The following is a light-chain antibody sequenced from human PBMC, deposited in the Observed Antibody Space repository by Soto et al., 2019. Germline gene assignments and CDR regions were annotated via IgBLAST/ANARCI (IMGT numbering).Light chain of an antibody. CDR3: QQSYSIPPLS. Sequence: DIQMTQSPSSLSASVGDRVIITCRASQSISNYLNWYQQKPGRAPKVLISGASALQSGVPSRFSGSGSGTDFTLIISSLQPDDFAPYYCQQSYSIPPLSLGGGTKVESK. V-gene: IGKV1-39*01. CDR2: GAS. J-gene: IGKJ4*01. CDR1: QSISNY.